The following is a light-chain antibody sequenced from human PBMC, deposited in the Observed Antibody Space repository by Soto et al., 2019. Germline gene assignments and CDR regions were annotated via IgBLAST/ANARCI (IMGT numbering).Light chain of an antibody. CDR2: WAS. CDR1: QSLLYSSDNKDY. J-gene: IGKJ4*01. CDR3: QHYYSTRPLT. V-gene: IGKV4-1*01. Sequence: DIVVTQSPESLAVSLGERATIKCKSSQSLLYSSDNKDYLAWYQQKPGQPPKLLIYWASTREIGVPDRFSGSGSGTDFTLTISSLQAEDVAVYYCQHYYSTRPLTFGGGTKVEIE.